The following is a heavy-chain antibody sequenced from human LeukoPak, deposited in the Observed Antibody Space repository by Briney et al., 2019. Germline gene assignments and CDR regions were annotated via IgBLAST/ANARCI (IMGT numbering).Heavy chain of an antibody. CDR3: ARGRAVVAASDNWFDP. Sequence: PGGSLRLSCGASGFTFSGYSMNWVRQAPGKGLEWGSSISTSSSYIYYADSVKGRFTISRGNAKKSLYLQMNSLRAEDTAVYYCARGRAVVAASDNWFDPWGQGTLVTVSS. D-gene: IGHD2-15*01. CDR1: GFTFSGYS. J-gene: IGHJ5*02. CDR2: ISTSSSYI. V-gene: IGHV3-21*01.